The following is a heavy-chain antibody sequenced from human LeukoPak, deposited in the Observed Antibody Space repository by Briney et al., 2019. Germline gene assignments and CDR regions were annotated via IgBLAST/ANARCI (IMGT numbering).Heavy chain of an antibody. CDR1: GFTFSTYA. Sequence: PGGSLRLSCAASGFTFSTYAMSWVRQAPGKGLEWVSAIGASGGSTDYADSVKGRFTISRDNSKNTLYLQMNSLRAEDTAVYYCAEETGVFYGIDVWGKGTTVTVSS. D-gene: IGHD1-1*01. CDR2: IGASGGST. J-gene: IGHJ6*04. CDR3: AEETGVFYGIDV. V-gene: IGHV3-23*01.